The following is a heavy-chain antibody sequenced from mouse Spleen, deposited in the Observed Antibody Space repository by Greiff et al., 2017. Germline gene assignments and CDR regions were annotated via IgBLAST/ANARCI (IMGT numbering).Heavy chain of an antibody. CDR2: IYPGSGNT. Sequence: QVHVKQSGPELVKPGASVKISCKASGYSFTSYYIHWVKQRPGQGLEWIGWIYPGSGNTKYNEKFKGKATLTADTSSSTAYMQLSSLTSEDSAVYYCARGGNLGIAYWGQGTLVTVSA. CDR1: GYSFTSYY. J-gene: IGHJ3*01. CDR3: ARGGNLGIAY. D-gene: IGHD4-1*01. V-gene: IGHV1-66*01.